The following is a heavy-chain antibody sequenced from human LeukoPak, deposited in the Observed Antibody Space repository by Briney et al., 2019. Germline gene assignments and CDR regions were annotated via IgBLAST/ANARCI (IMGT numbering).Heavy chain of an antibody. CDR1: GFTFSSYA. Sequence: PGGSLRLSCAASGFTFSSYAMSWVRQAPGKGLEWVSAISGSGGSTYYADSVKGRFTISRDNSKNTLYLQMNSLRAEDTAVYYCAKDGVDITMIVVVPPFDYWGQGTLVTVSS. CDR3: AKDGVDITMIVVVPPFDY. D-gene: IGHD3-22*01. CDR2: ISGSGGST. J-gene: IGHJ4*02. V-gene: IGHV3-23*01.